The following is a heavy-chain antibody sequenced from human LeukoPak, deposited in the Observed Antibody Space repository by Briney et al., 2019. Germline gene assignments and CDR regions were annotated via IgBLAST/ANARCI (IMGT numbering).Heavy chain of an antibody. CDR1: GFTFRSYA. D-gene: IGHD1-26*01. J-gene: IGHJ3*02. V-gene: IGHV3-30-3*01. CDR2: ISYDGSNK. Sequence: GVSLRLSCAASGFTFRSYAMHWVRQAPGKGLEWVAVISYDGSNKYYADSVKGRFTISRDNSKNTLYLQMNSLRAEDTAVYYCARAGALELIDAFDIWGQGTMVTVSS. CDR3: ARAGALELIDAFDI.